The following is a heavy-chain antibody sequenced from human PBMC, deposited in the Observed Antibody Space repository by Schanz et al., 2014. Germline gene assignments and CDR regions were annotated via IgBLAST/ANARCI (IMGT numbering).Heavy chain of an antibody. Sequence: QVQLVQSGAEVKKPGSSVKVSCKASGGTFSTHTINWVRQAPGHGLEWMGRVIPVLGVTHYAQKFQGGVSITADPSTSTAYMELTSLKFDNTAVYYCARGGSASWENRFDLWGQGTLVTVSA. V-gene: IGHV1-69*02. CDR1: GGTFSTHT. CDR2: VIPVLGVT. CDR3: ARGGSASWENRFDL. J-gene: IGHJ5*02. D-gene: IGHD2-2*01.